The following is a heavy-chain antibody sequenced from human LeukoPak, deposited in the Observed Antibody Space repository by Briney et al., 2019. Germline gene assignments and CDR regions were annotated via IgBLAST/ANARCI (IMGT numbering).Heavy chain of an antibody. CDR2: INGDGSST. V-gene: IGHV3-74*01. D-gene: IGHD7-27*01. CDR1: GFTFNSYW. Sequence: GGSLRLSCAASGFTFNSYWMHWVRHAPGKGLLWVSRINGDGSSTNYADSVKGRFTISRDNAKNTLYPQMNSLRAEDTAVYYCARGSGVGDYWGQGTLVTVSS. CDR3: ARGSGVGDY. J-gene: IGHJ4*02.